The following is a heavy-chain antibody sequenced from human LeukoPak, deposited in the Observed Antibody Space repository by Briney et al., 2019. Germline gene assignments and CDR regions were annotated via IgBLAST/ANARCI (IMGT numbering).Heavy chain of an antibody. V-gene: IGHV1-2*02. CDR1: GYTFTGYY. J-gene: IGHJ6*03. Sequence: GASVKVSCKASGYTFTGYYMHWVRQAPGQGREWMGWINPNSGGTNYAQKFQGRVTMTRDTSISTAYMELSRLRSDDTAVYYCARDPYYYYYMDVWGKGTTVTVSS. CDR2: INPNSGGT. CDR3: ARDPYYYYYMDV.